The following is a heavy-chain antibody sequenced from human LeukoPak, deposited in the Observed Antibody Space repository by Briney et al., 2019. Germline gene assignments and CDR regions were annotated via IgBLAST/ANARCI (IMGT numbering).Heavy chain of an antibody. CDR1: GGSVSSGDNY. Sequence: SQTLSLTCTVSGGSVSSGDNYWTWIRQPPGKGLERIGYIYYSGSTYYNPSLKSRVSISIDTSKNQFSLRLSSVTAADTAVYYCAKRDTVLATGYWGQGTLVTVSS. D-gene: IGHD5-18*01. CDR2: IYYSGST. CDR3: AKRDTVLATGY. V-gene: IGHV4-30-4*01. J-gene: IGHJ4*02.